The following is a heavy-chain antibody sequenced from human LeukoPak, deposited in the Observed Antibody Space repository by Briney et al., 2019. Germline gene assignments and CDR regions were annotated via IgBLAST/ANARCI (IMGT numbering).Heavy chain of an antibody. CDR1: GGSISSYY. D-gene: IGHD6-13*01. V-gene: IGHV4-4*07. CDR2: IYSTGST. CDR3: ARQIASAGTAGFDF. Sequence: SETLSLTCTVSGGSISSYYWSWIRQPAGNGLEWIGRIYSTGSTNYNPSLKRRVTMSVDTSKNQFSLRLRSVTAADTAVYYCARQIASAGTAGFDFWGQGALVTVSS. J-gene: IGHJ4*02.